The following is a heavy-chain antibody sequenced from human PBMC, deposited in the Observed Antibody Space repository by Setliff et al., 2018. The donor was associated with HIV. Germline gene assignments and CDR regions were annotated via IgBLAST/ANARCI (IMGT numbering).Heavy chain of an antibody. V-gene: IGHV4-39*01. CDR2: IYYSGST. D-gene: IGHD1-26*01. CDR3: ARLWEESYSGRYYYHYYYMDV. J-gene: IGHJ6*03. CDR1: GGSISSSSYY. Sequence: SETLSLTCTVSGGSISSSSYYWGWIRQPPGKGLEWIGSIYYSGSTYYNPSLKSRLTIFVDTSKNQFSLRLRSATAADTAVYYCARLWEESYSGRYYYHYYYMDVWGKGTTVTVSS.